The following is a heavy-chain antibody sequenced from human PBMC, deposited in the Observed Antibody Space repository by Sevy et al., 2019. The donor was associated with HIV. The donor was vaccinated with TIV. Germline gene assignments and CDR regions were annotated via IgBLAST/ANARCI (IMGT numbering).Heavy chain of an antibody. D-gene: IGHD5-18*01. Sequence: SGPTLVNPTQTLTLTRTFSGFSLSTSGVGVGWIRQPPGKALEWLTLIFWDDDKRYSPSLKSRLTITKDTSKNQVVLTMANMDPVDTATYYCAPRTYSQESWWFDPWGQGTLVTVSS. J-gene: IGHJ5*02. CDR3: APRTYSQESWWFDP. CDR2: IFWDDDK. V-gene: IGHV2-5*02. CDR1: GFSLSTSGVG.